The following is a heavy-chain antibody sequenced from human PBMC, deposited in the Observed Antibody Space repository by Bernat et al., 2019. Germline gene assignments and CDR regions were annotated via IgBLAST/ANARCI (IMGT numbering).Heavy chain of an antibody. D-gene: IGHD3-3*01. V-gene: IGHV3-30-3*01. Sequence: QVQLVESGGGVVQPGRSLRLSCAASGFTFSSYAMHWVRQAPGKGLEWVAVISYDGSNKYYADSVKGRFTISRDNSKNTLYLQMNSLRAEDTAVYYCAGEGSEWVFQFWYFDLWGRGTLVNVSS. CDR2: ISYDGSNK. CDR3: AGEGSEWVFQFWYFDL. J-gene: IGHJ2*01. CDR1: GFTFSSYA.